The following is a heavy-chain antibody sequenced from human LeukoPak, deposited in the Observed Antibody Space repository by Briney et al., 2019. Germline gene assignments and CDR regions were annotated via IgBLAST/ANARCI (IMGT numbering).Heavy chain of an antibody. Sequence: GGSLRLSCAASGFTFSSYSMNWVRQAPGKGLEWVSSISSSSSYIYYADSVKGRFTISRDNAKNSLYLQMNSLRAEDTAVYYCARDFYSSGWPPTFDYWGQGTLVTVSS. CDR2: ISSSSSYI. CDR1: GFTFSSYS. D-gene: IGHD6-19*01. J-gene: IGHJ4*02. CDR3: ARDFYSSGWPPTFDY. V-gene: IGHV3-21*01.